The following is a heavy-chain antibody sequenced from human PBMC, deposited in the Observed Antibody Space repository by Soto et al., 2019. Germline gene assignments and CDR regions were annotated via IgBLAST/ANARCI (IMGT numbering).Heavy chain of an antibody. CDR3: AKGSGWHGDGFDY. Sequence: EVQLVESGGGFVQPGRSLRLSCAASGFTFDDYAMHWVRQAPGKGLEWVSGISWNSGSIGYADSVKGRFTISRDNAKNSLYLQMNSLRAEDTALYYCAKGSGWHGDGFDYWGQGTLVTVSS. D-gene: IGHD6-19*01. V-gene: IGHV3-9*01. J-gene: IGHJ4*02. CDR1: GFTFDDYA. CDR2: ISWNSGSI.